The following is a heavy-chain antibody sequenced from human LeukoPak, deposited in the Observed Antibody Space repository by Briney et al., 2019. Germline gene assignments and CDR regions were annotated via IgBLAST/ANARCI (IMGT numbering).Heavy chain of an antibody. CDR2: IIPIFGTA. Sequence: SVKVSCKASGATFSSYAISWVRQAPGQGLEWMGGIIPIFGTANYAQKFQGRVTITADKSTSTAYMELSSLRSEDTAVYYCARDRATVWHYYYYYMDVWGKGTTVTVSS. CDR3: ARDRATVWHYYYYYMDV. V-gene: IGHV1-69*06. J-gene: IGHJ6*03. CDR1: GATFSSYA. D-gene: IGHD4-11*01.